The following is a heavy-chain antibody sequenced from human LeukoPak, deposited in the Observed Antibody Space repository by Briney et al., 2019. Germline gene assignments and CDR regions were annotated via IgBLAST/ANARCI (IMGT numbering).Heavy chain of an antibody. Sequence: SSVKVSCKPSGGTFNSYAISWVRQAPGQRPEWTGVNIPIFGTGDYAQKFQGKDTITANECTSSAYMELSSLRSEETAVYYCARSIAAAGYEPSNGQFDYWGQGTLVTVSS. CDR2: NIPIFGTG. J-gene: IGHJ4*02. D-gene: IGHD6-13*01. CDR1: GGTFNSYA. V-gene: IGHV1-69*13. CDR3: ARSIAAAGYEPSNGQFDY.